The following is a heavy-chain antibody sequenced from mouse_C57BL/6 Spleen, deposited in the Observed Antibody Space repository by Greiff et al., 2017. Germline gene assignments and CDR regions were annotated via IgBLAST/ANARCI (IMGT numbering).Heavy chain of an antibody. CDR3: ANYYYGSSSWFAY. V-gene: IGHV1-81*01. CDR2: IYPRSGNT. J-gene: IGHJ3*01. Sequence: VKVVESGAELARPGASVKLSCKASGYTFPSYGISWVKQRTGQGLEWIGEIYPRSGNTYYNETFKGKATLTADKSSSTAYMELRSLTSEDSAVYFCANYYYGSSSWFAYWGQGTLVTVSA. D-gene: IGHD1-1*01. CDR1: GYTFPSYG.